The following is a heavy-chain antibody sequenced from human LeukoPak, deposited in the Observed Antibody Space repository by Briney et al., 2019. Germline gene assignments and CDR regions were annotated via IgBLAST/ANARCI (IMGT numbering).Heavy chain of an antibody. D-gene: IGHD3-22*01. CDR3: ARGRREYYDSSGYPPYYFDY. V-gene: IGHV4-39*07. J-gene: IGHJ4*02. CDR2: IYYSGST. Sequence: SETLSLTCTVSGGSISSTSYYWGWIRQPPGKGLEWIGSIYYSGSTYYNPSLKSRVTISVDTSKNQFSLKLSSVTAADTAVYYCARGRREYYDSSGYPPYYFDYWGQGTLVTVSS. CDR1: GGSISSTSYY.